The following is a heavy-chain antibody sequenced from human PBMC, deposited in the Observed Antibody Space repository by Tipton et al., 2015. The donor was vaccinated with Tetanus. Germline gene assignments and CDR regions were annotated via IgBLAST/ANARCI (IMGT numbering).Heavy chain of an antibody. V-gene: IGHV3-23*01. CDR1: EFTFSNYG. CDR2: ISGSGGST. D-gene: IGHD2-21*02. J-gene: IGHJ5*02. CDR3: AKAGGVTAYRQWFDL. Sequence: SLRLSCTASEFTFSNYGMSWVRQAPGKGLEWVAAISGSGGSTYYADSVKGRFTISRDNSKNTLYLQMNSLGAEDTALYYCAKAGGVTAYRQWFDLWGQGVLVNVSS.